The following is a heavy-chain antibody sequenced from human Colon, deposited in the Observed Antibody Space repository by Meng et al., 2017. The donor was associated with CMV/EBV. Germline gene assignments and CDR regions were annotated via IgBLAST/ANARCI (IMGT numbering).Heavy chain of an antibody. V-gene: IGHV4-38-2*02. CDR2: IYGSGKT. Sequence: SETLSLTCAVSGFSISSAYFWGWIRQPPGKGLVWIGSIYGSGKTYYHPSLKSRVSISVDTSNNDFSLTLRSVSAADTAVYYCGRDRGYNYGNFDSWGQGTLVTVSS. D-gene: IGHD5-18*01. CDR3: GRDRGYNYGNFDS. CDR1: GFSISSAYF. J-gene: IGHJ4*02.